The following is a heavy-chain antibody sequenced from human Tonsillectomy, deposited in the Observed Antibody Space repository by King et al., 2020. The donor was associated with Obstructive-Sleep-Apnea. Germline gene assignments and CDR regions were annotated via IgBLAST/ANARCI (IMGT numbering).Heavy chain of an antibody. CDR1: GYSISSGYY. CDR2: IYHSGST. Sequence: VQLQESGPGLVKPSETLSLTCTVSGYSISSGYYWGWIRQPPGKGLEWIGSIYHSGSTYYNPSLQSRVTISVDTSKNKFSLKLSSVTAADTAVYYCASQLVLLGPPVYWGQGTLVTVSS. V-gene: IGHV4-38-2*02. D-gene: IGHD1-7*01. J-gene: IGHJ4*02. CDR3: ASQLVLLGPPVY.